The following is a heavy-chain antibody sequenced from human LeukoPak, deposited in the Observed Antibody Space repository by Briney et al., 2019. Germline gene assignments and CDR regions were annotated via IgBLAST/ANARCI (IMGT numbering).Heavy chain of an antibody. CDR3: AREGHQLWSTGNKYYFDY. CDR1: GFTFSSYS. J-gene: IGHJ4*02. V-gene: IGHV3-21*01. D-gene: IGHD5-18*01. Sequence: GGSLRLSCAASGFTFSSYSMNWVRQAPGKGLEWVSSISSSSSYIYYADSVKGRFTISRDNAKNSLYLQMNSLRAEDTAVYYCAREGHQLWSTGNKYYFDYWGQRTLVTVSS. CDR2: ISSSSSYI.